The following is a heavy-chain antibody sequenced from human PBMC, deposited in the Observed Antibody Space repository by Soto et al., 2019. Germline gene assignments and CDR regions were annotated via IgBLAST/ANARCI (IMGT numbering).Heavy chain of an antibody. CDR3: ARDLGRLLPYGSGSYYNLDY. V-gene: IGHV3-21*01. D-gene: IGHD3-10*01. CDR2: ISSSSSYI. CDR1: GFTFSSYS. Sequence: GGSLRLSCAASGFTFSSYSMNWVRQAPGKGLEWVSSISSSSSYIYYADSVKGRFTISRDNAKNSLYLQMNSLRAEDTAVYYCARDLGRLLPYGSGSYYNLDYWGQGTLVTAPQ. J-gene: IGHJ4*02.